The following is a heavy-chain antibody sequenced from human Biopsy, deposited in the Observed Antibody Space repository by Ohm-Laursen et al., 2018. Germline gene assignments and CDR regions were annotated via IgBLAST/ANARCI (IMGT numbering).Heavy chain of an antibody. V-gene: IGHV3-21*01. CDR1: GFSFSSYW. Sequence: SLRLFCSASGFSFSSYWMHWVRQGPGKGLEWVSSISASGNHIYYTDSVKGRFTVSRDNGKNSVYLQMNSLRVEDTAVYYCARDGEAKYCKHGVCPSDFWGQGTLATVSS. CDR3: ARDGEAKYCKHGVCPSDF. D-gene: IGHD2-8*01. CDR2: ISASGNHI. J-gene: IGHJ4*02.